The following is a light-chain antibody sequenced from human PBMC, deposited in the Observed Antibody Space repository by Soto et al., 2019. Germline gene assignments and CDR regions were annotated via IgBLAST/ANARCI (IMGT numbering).Light chain of an antibody. CDR3: MLYMGGSLVV. V-gene: IGLV8-61*01. CDR2: STN. CDR1: SGSVSTTYY. Sequence: QAVVTQEPSFSVSPGGTVTLTCGLTSGSVSTTYYPSWYQQTPGQAPRTLIYSTNIRSSGVPDRFSGSILGNKAALTITGIQADYESDNHCMLYMGGSLVVFGGVSKLT. J-gene: IGLJ2*01.